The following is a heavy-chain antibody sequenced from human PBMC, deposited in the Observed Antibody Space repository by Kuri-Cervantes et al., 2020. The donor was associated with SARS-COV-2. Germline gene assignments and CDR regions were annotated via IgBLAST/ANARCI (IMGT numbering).Heavy chain of an antibody. CDR1: GFTFSDYY. CDR3: ANSRNGRFLEWLLL. Sequence: GGSLRLSCAASGFTFSDYYMSWIRQAPGKGLEWVSYISSSGGTIYYADSVKGRFTISRDNAKNSLYLQMNSLRAEDTAVYYWANSRNGRFLEWLLLWGQGTLVTVSS. CDR2: ISSSGGTI. J-gene: IGHJ4*02. V-gene: IGHV3-11*01. D-gene: IGHD3-3*01.